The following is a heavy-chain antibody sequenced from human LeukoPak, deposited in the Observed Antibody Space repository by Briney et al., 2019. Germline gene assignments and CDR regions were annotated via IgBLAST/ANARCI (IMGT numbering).Heavy chain of an antibody. Sequence: GGSLRLSCAASGFTFSDYYMSWIRQAPGKGLEWVSGISWNSGSIGYADSVKGRFTISRDNAKNSLYLQMNSLRAEDTALYYCAKDMRAITMIVVAPGVFDYWGQGTLVTVSS. D-gene: IGHD3-22*01. V-gene: IGHV3-9*01. CDR2: ISWNSGSI. CDR3: AKDMRAITMIVVAPGVFDY. J-gene: IGHJ4*02. CDR1: GFTFSDYY.